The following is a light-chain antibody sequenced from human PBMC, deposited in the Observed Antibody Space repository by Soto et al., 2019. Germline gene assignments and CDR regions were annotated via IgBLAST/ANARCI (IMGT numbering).Light chain of an antibody. CDR2: EVR. Sequence: QSALTQPASVSGSPGQSITISCAGTMRDVGAYNLVSWYQQHPGRVPQLIIYEVRNRPSGISFRFSGSKSGNTASLTISGLQDEDEADYYCSSFTSKSTLIFGGGTKLTVL. CDR1: MRDVGAYNL. CDR3: SSFTSKSTLI. V-gene: IGLV2-14*01. J-gene: IGLJ2*01.